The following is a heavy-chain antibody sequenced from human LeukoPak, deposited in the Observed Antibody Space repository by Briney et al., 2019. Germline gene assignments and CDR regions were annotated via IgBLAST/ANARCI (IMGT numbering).Heavy chain of an antibody. J-gene: IGHJ4*02. V-gene: IGHV4-59*01. CDR3: TRGPRNYFDY. Sequence: PSETLSLTCTVSGGSISSYYWGWIRQPPGEGLEWIGYLYYSGSTNYNPSLKSRVTMSVDTSNNQFSLKLSSVTAADTAVYYCTRGPRNYFDYWGQGTLVTVSP. CDR1: GGSISSYY. CDR2: LYYSGST.